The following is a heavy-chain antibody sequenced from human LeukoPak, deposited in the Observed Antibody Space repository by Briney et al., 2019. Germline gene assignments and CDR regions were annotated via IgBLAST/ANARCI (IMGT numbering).Heavy chain of an antibody. J-gene: IGHJ6*03. CDR1: GGSISSYY. V-gene: IGHV4-59*01. D-gene: IGHD6-13*01. CDR2: IYYSGST. Sequence: SETLSLTCTVSGGSISSYYWSWIRQPPGKGLEWMGYIYYSGSTNYNPSLKSRVTISVDTSKNQFSLKLSSVTAGDTAVYYCARVGRGYSSSWYVGYYYYMDVWGKGTTVTVSS. CDR3: ARVGRGYSSSWYVGYYYYMDV.